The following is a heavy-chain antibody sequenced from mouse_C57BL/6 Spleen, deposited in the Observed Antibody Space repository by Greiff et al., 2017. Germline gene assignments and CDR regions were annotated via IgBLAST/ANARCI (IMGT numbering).Heavy chain of an antibody. Sequence: EVQLQQSGPVLVKPGASVKMSCKASGYTFTDYYMNWVKQSHGKSLEWIGVINPYNGGTSYNQKFKGKATLTVDKSSSTAYMELNSLTSEDSAVYYCARSGYDGYYYAMDYWGQGTSVTVSS. CDR3: ARSGYDGYYYAMDY. CDR2: INPYNGGT. CDR1: GYTFTDYY. J-gene: IGHJ4*01. V-gene: IGHV1-19*01. D-gene: IGHD2-2*01.